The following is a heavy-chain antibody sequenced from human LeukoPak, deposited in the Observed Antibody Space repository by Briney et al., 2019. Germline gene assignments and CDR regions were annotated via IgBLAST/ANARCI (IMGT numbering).Heavy chain of an antibody. Sequence: PSETVSLTCTVSGGSISSYLWSWIRQPAGKGLEWVGRIFSSGSTNYNPSLGSRGTMSVDASKNQFSLKLTSVTAADTALYYCVREIAHYGIDYWGQGTLVTVSS. D-gene: IGHD3-10*01. CDR3: VREIAHYGIDY. CDR1: GGSISSYL. J-gene: IGHJ4*02. CDR2: IFSSGST. V-gene: IGHV4-4*07.